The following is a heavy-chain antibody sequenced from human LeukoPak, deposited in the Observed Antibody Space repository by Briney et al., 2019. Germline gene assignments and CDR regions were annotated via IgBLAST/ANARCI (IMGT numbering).Heavy chain of an antibody. CDR3: ARYSVSCYDY. J-gene: IGHJ4*02. V-gene: IGHV4-30-2*01. Sequence: SQTLSLTCTVSGGSISSGGHYWSWIRQPPGKGLEWIGYIYHSGSTYYNPSLKSRVTISVDRSKNQFSLKLSSVTAADTAVYYCARYSVSCYDYWGQGTLVTVSS. D-gene: IGHD1-26*01. CDR1: GGSISSGGHY. CDR2: IYHSGST.